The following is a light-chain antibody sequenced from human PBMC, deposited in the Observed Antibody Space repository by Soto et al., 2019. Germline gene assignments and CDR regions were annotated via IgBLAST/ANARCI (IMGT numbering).Light chain of an antibody. CDR1: QTVTSNY. CDR2: GAS. Sequence: EIVLTQSPCTLSSSPGERATLSCRASQTVTSNYLAWYQQKPGQAPRLLFFGASIRATGLPDMFSGGRSGTDFTPTISRLEPEDFAVYYCQQYGSSPGTFGQGTKVEVK. J-gene: IGKJ1*01. CDR3: QQYGSSPGT. V-gene: IGKV3-20*01.